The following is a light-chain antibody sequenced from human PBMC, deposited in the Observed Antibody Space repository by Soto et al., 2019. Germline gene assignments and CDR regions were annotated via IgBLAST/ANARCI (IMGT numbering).Light chain of an antibody. J-gene: IGKJ5*01. V-gene: IGKV1-9*01. Sequence: DIQLTQSPSFLSASVGDRVTITCRASQGISNYLAWYQQKAGKAPNLLINAASTLQSGVPSRFSCSGYGTEFTLTISSLQPEDFATYYCQQLDSYHITFGQGTRLEIK. CDR3: QQLDSYHIT. CDR2: AAS. CDR1: QGISNY.